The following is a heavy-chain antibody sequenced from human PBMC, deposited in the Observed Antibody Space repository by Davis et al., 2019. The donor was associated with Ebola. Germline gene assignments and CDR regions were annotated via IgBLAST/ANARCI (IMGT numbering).Heavy chain of an antibody. Sequence: AASVKVSCKASGYTFTSYGISWVRQAPGQGLEWMGRIIPILGIANYAQKFQGRVTITADKSTSTAYMELSSLRSEDTAVYYCAREYGTAYSSGWYDGVGYWGQGTLVTVSS. V-gene: IGHV1-69*04. CDR3: AREYGTAYSSGWYDGVGY. D-gene: IGHD6-19*01. J-gene: IGHJ4*02. CDR1: GYTFTSYG. CDR2: IIPILGIA.